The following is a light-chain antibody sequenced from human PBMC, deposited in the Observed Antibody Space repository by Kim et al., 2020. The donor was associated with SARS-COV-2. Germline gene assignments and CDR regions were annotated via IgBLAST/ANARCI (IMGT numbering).Light chain of an antibody. CDR1: QSLLHSNGYNY. J-gene: IGKJ4*01. Sequence: DIVMTQSPLSLPVTPGEPASISCRSSQSLLHSNGYNYLDWYLQKPGQSPQLLIYYRASGVPDRFSGSGSGTDFTLKISRVEAEDVGVYYCMQALQTPLTFGGGTKVDIK. V-gene: IGKV2-28*01. CDR3: MQALQTPLT.